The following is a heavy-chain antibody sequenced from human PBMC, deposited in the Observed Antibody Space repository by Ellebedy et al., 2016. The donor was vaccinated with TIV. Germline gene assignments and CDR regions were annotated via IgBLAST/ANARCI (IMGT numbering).Heavy chain of an antibody. D-gene: IGHD2-2*01. J-gene: IGHJ4*02. CDR1: GFTFSSYS. V-gene: IGHV3-48*02. CDR2: ISSSSSTI. CDR3: ARDAGGYPAAIPPYYFDY. Sequence: PGGSLRLSCAASGFTFSSYSMNWVRQAPGKGLEWVSYISSSSSTIYYADSVKGRFTISRDNAKNSLYLQMNSQRDEDTAVYYCARDAGGYPAAIPPYYFDYWGQGTLVTVSS.